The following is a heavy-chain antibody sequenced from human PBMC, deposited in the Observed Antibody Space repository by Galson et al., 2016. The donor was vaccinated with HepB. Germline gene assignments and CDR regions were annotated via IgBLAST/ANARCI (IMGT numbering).Heavy chain of an antibody. Sequence: SLRLSCAAYGFTFSSNALHWVRQAPGKGLEWVSVISHDGITYQTDSVKGRFTVSRDNSKNTLYLQMNSLRAEDTAVYYCARAYCTGAGCSAVFDSWGQGTLVTVSS. CDR2: ISHDGIT. J-gene: IGHJ4*02. D-gene: IGHD2-8*02. V-gene: IGHV3-30*04. CDR3: ARAYCTGAGCSAVFDS. CDR1: GFTFSSNA.